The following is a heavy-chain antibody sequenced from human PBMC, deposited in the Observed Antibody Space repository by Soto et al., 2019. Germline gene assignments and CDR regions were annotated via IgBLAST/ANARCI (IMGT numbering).Heavy chain of an antibody. D-gene: IGHD3-9*01. Sequence: QVQLQESGPGLVKPSQTLSLTCTVSGGSISSGDYYWSWIRQPPGKGLEWIGYIYYSGSTYYNPSLKSRVTISVDTSKNQFSLKLSSVTAADTAVYYCARAWLLRYFDWLPPPYYGMDVWGQGTTVTVSS. CDR1: GGSISSGDYY. V-gene: IGHV4-30-4*01. J-gene: IGHJ6*02. CDR2: IYYSGST. CDR3: ARAWLLRYFDWLPPPYYGMDV.